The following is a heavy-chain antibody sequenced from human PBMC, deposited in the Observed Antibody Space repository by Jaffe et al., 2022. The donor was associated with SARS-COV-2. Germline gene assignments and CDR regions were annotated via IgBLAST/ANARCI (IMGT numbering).Heavy chain of an antibody. D-gene: IGHD3-9*01. CDR1: GFTFSSYA. J-gene: IGHJ4*02. V-gene: IGHV3-30-3*01. CDR3: ARAGPWLPSPSSTFDY. CDR2: ISYDGSNK. Sequence: QVQLVESGGGVVQPGRSLRLSCAASGFTFSSYAMHWVRQAPGKGLEWVAVISYDGSNKYYADSVKGRFTISRDNSKNTLYLQMNSLRAEDTAVYYCARAGPWLPSPSSTFDYWGQGTLVTVSS.